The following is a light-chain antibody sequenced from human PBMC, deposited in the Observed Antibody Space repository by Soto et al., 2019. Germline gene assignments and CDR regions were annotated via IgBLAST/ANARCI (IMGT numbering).Light chain of an antibody. CDR3: QQYGSSPIT. J-gene: IGKJ5*01. CDR2: GAS. CDR1: QSVSSSY. V-gene: IGKV3-20*01. Sequence: EIVLTQSPGTLSLSPGERATRSCRASQSVSSSYLAWYQQKPGQAPRLLIYGASSRATGIPDRFSGSGSGTDFTHTISKLEPEDFAVYYCQQYGSSPITFGQGTRLEIE.